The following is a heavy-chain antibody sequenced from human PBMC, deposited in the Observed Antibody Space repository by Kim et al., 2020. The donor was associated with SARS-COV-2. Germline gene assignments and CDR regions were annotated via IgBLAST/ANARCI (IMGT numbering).Heavy chain of an antibody. V-gene: IGHV3-33*01. D-gene: IGHD3-22*01. CDR3: AREVTYYYDSSGYYSLPPPNWFDP. CDR1: GFTFSSYG. CDR2: IWYDGSNK. J-gene: IGHJ5*02. Sequence: GGSLRLSCAASGFTFSSYGMHWVRQAPGKGLEWVAVIWYDGSNKYYADSVKGRFTISRDNSKNTLYLQMNSLRAEDTAVYYCAREVTYYYDSSGYYSLPPPNWFDPWGQGTLVTVSS.